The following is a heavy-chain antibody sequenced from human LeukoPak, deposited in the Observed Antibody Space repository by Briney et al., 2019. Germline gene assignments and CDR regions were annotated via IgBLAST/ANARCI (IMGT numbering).Heavy chain of an antibody. CDR2: INHSGST. V-gene: IGHV4-34*01. J-gene: IGHJ4*02. Sequence: SETLSLTCAVYGGSFSDYYWSWIRQPPGKGLEWIGEINHSGSTNYNPSLKSRVTISVDTSKNQFSLKLSSVTAADTAVNYCARFLGPDGSSWYPIDYWGQGTLVTVSS. CDR3: ARFLGPDGSSWYPIDY. D-gene: IGHD6-13*01. CDR1: GGSFSDYY.